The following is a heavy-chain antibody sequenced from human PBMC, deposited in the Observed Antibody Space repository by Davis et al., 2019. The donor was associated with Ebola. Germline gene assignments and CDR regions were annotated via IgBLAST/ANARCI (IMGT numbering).Heavy chain of an antibody. D-gene: IGHD6-13*01. J-gene: IGHJ6*02. CDR1: RGSISSSSYY. CDR2: IYYSRTT. V-gene: IGHV4-39*01. CDR3: ARRAGYSSSWRANYYYYYGMDV. Sequence: SETLSLTCTVSRGSISSSSYYWGWIRQPPGKGLEWTGSIYYSRTTYYNPSLKSRVTISVDTSKNQFSLKLSSVTAADTAVYYCARRAGYSSSWRANYYYYYGMDVWGQGTTVTVSS.